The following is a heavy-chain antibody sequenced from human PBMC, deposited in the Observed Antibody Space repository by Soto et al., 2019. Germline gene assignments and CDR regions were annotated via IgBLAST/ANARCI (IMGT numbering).Heavy chain of an antibody. CDR1: GYTFTGYY. D-gene: IGHD3-10*01. CDR2: INPNSGGT. CDR3: ARGGSITMVRGVNFGY. J-gene: IGHJ4*02. Sequence: QVQLVQSGAEVKKPGASVKVSCKASGYTFTGYYMHWVRQAPGQGLEWMGWINPNSGGTNYAQKFQGWVTMTRDTSISTAYMELSRLRADDTAVYYCARGGSITMVRGVNFGYWGQGTLVTVSS. V-gene: IGHV1-2*04.